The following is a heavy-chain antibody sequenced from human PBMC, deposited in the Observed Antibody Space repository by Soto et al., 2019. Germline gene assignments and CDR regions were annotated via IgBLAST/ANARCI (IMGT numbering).Heavy chain of an antibody. CDR1: GFTFSSYA. D-gene: IGHD3-22*01. CDR2: ISGSGGST. V-gene: IGHV3-23*01. Sequence: GLSLRPSCAASGFTFSSYAMSWVRQAPGKGLEWVSAISGSGGSTYYADSVKGRFTISRDNAKNSLYLQMNSLRAEDTAVYYCARVVDYYDPYYYYGMDVWGQGTTVTVSS. J-gene: IGHJ6*02. CDR3: ARVVDYYDPYYYYGMDV.